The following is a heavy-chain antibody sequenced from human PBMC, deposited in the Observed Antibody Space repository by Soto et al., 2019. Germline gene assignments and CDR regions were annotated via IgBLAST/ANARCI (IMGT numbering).Heavy chain of an antibody. Sequence: GGSLILSCAASGFTFSGSAMHWVRQASGKGLEWVGRIRSKANSYATAYAASVKGRFTISRDDSKNTAYLQMNSLKTEDTAVYYCTSHSSGWYHYNDAFDIWGQGTMVTXSS. J-gene: IGHJ3*02. CDR1: GFTFSGSA. V-gene: IGHV3-73*01. D-gene: IGHD6-19*01. CDR3: TSHSSGWYHYNDAFDI. CDR2: IRSKANSYAT.